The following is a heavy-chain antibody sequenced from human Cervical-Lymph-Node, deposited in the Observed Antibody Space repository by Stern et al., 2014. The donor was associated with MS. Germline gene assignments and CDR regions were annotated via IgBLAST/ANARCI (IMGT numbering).Heavy chain of an antibody. Sequence: EVQLVESGGGLVQPGGSLRLSCAASGFTFGSYSMHWVRQVPGKGLVWFSRINTDGSSPRYADSVKGRFTISRDNAKNMLYLEMNSLRAEDTAVYYCSGSNWYFFDYWGQGTLVTVSS. D-gene: IGHD6-13*01. CDR1: GFTFGSYS. CDR2: INTDGSSP. CDR3: SGSNWYFFDY. J-gene: IGHJ4*02. V-gene: IGHV3-74*01.